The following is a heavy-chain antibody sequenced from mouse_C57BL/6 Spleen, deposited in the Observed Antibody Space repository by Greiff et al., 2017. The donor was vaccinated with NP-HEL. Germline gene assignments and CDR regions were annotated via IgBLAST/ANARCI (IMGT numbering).Heavy chain of an antibody. CDR2: IYPGSGST. V-gene: IGHV1-55*01. CDR1: GYTFTSYW. CDR3: ARCRLFYGSTLYAMDY. Sequence: QVQLQQPGAELVKPGASVKMSCKASGYTFTSYWITWVKQRPGQGLEWIGDIYPGSGSTNYNEKFKSKATLTVDTSSSTAYMQLSSLTSEDSAVYYCARCRLFYGSTLYAMDYWGQGTSVTVSS. D-gene: IGHD1-1*01. J-gene: IGHJ4*01.